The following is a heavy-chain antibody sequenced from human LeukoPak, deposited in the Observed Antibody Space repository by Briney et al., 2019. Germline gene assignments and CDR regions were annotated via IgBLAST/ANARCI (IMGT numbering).Heavy chain of an antibody. V-gene: IGHV4-34*01. J-gene: IGHJ5*02. CDR1: GGSFSGYY. CDR2: INHSGST. D-gene: IGHD3-3*01. CDR3: ARHKDYDFWSGYSPSWFDP. Sequence: SETLSLTCAVYGGSFSGYYWSWIRQPPGKGLEWIGEINHSGSTNYNPSLKSRVTISVDTSKNQFSLKLSSVTAADTAVYYCARHKDYDFWSGYSPSWFDPWGQGTLVTVSS.